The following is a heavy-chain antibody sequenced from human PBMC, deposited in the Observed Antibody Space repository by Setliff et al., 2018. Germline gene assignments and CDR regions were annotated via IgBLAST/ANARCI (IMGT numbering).Heavy chain of an antibody. CDR1: GGSISSSSYY. D-gene: IGHD1-26*01. Sequence: ASETLSLTCTVSGGSISSSSYYWGWIRQPPGKGLEWIGSIYYRGSTSYNSSLKSRVSISVDTSKNQFSLNLSSVTAADTAVYYCARGPRYSGSYYVNYWGQGTLVTVSS. V-gene: IGHV4-39*07. J-gene: IGHJ4*02. CDR2: IYYRGST. CDR3: ARGPRYSGSYYVNY.